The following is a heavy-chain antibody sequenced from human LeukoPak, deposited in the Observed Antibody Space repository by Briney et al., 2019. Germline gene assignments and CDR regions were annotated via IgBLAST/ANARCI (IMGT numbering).Heavy chain of an antibody. CDR3: ARGLRDEERHYGYYYMDV. J-gene: IGHJ6*03. Sequence: SETLSLTCTVSGDSVSGYYGSWIRQPPGEGLEWIGYFYTSANTNYNTSLKSRVTMSVDTSKNQFSLKLSSVTAADTAVYYCARGLRDEERHYGYYYMDVWGKGTTVTVSS. CDR1: GDSVSGYY. V-gene: IGHV4-4*09. CDR2: FYTSANT. D-gene: IGHD3-22*01.